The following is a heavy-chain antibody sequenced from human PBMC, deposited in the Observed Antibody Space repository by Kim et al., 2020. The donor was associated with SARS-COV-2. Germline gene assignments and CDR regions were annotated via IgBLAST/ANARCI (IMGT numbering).Heavy chain of an antibody. D-gene: IGHD3-10*01. V-gene: IGHV4-59*01. CDR1: GGSISSYY. CDR3: STDRHGSGSSVDY. Sequence: SETLSLTCTVSGGSISSYYWSWIRQPPGKGLEWIGYIFYSGSTKYNPSLKSRVSISVDTSKNQSSLKLSSVTAADTAVYYCSTDRHGSGSSVDYWGQRTLGTVSS. CDR2: IFYSGST. J-gene: IGHJ4*02.